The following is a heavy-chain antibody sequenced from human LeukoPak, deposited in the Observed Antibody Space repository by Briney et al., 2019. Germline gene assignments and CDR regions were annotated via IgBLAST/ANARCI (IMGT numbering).Heavy chain of an antibody. Sequence: ASVKVSCKASGYTFTDYYIQWVRQAPGQGLEWMGWFNPNSGGSDYAQKFQGRVTMTGDTSISSGYMELSMLISDDTAVYYCAREKLRYFEKTGFDSWGQGTLVTVSS. V-gene: IGHV1-2*02. J-gene: IGHJ5*01. D-gene: IGHD3-9*01. CDR1: GYTFTDYY. CDR3: AREKLRYFEKTGFDS. CDR2: FNPNSGGS.